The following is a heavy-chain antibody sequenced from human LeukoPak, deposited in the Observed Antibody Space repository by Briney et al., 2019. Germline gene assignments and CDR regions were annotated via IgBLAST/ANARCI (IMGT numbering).Heavy chain of an antibody. D-gene: IGHD6-25*01. Sequence: SETLSLTCTVSGGSNSSYYWSWIRQPPGKGLEWIGYIYYSGRTNYNPSLKSRVTISVDTSKNQFSLKLSSVTAADTAVYYCASRGASGNFDYWGQGTLVTVSS. V-gene: IGHV4-59*01. CDR1: GGSNSSYY. CDR2: IYYSGRT. J-gene: IGHJ4*02. CDR3: ASRGASGNFDY.